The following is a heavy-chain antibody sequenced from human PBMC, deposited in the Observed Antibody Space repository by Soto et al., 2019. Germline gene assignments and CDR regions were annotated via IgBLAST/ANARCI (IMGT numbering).Heavy chain of an antibody. CDR3: ARGLGLGDY. D-gene: IGHD3-9*01. CDR2: INPNGGST. Sequence: QVQLVQSGAEVKKPGASVKLSCKASGYTFTSYYIHWVRQAPGQGLEWIGIINPNGGSTNYAYTLKSRLTVTRDTSTATVYIELGALTSEDTAVYYCARGLGLGDYWGQGTLVTVSS. J-gene: IGHJ4*02. V-gene: IGHV1-46*04. CDR1: GYTFTSYY.